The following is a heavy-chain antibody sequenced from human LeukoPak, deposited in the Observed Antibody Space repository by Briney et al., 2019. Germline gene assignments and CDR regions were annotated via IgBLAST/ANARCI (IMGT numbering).Heavy chain of an antibody. V-gene: IGHV3-33*01. CDR1: GFTFSSYG. CDR3: ARSGYRIGRNHWFDP. Sequence: GGSLRLSCAASGFTFSSYGMHWVRQAPGKGLEWVAVIWYDGSNKYYADSVKGRFTISRDNSKNTLYLQMNSLRAEDTAVYYCARSGYRIGRNHWFDPWGQGTLVTVSS. D-gene: IGHD6-19*01. J-gene: IGHJ5*02. CDR2: IWYDGSNK.